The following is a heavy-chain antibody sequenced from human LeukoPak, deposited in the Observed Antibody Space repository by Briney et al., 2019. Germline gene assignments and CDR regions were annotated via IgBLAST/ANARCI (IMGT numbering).Heavy chain of an antibody. CDR2: IYTSGRT. D-gene: IGHD1-26*01. V-gene: IGHV4-4*07. Sequence: SETLSLTCTVSGGSISSYYWSWIRQPAGKGLDWIGRIYTSGRTHYNPSLNRRFTMSVDTSKNQFSLKLSSVTAADTAVYYCARTGGSYYWFDPWGQGTLVTVSS. CDR3: ARTGGSYYWFDP. J-gene: IGHJ5*02. CDR1: GGSISSYY.